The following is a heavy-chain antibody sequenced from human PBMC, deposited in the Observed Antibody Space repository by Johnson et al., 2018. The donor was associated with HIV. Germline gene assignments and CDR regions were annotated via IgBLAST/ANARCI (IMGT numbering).Heavy chain of an antibody. CDR1: GFTFSTYA. V-gene: IGHV3-33*08. CDR2: IWYDGSNK. Sequence: QVQLVESGGGVVQPGRSLRLSCAASGFTFSTYAMHWVRQAPGTGLEWLAVIWYDGSNKYYADSVKGRFTISRDNSKFTLYLQMNSLRAEDTAVYYCATLSGSYYAFDIWGQGTMVTVSS. D-gene: IGHD1-26*01. J-gene: IGHJ3*02. CDR3: ATLSGSYYAFDI.